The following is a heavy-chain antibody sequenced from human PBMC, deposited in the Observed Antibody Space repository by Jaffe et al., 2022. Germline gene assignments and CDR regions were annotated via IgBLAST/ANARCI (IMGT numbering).Heavy chain of an antibody. CDR2: ISSSGSTI. J-gene: IGHJ6*03. CDR1: GFTFSSYE. Sequence: EVQLVESGGGLVQPGGSLRLSCAASGFTFSSYEMNWVRQAPGKGLEWVSYISSSGSTIYYADSVKGRFTISRDNAKNSLYLQMNSLRAEDTAVYYCARLSSGGEFVSDYYYYYYMDVWGKGTTVTVSS. D-gene: IGHD3-16*01. CDR3: ARLSSGGEFVSDYYYYYYMDV. V-gene: IGHV3-48*03.